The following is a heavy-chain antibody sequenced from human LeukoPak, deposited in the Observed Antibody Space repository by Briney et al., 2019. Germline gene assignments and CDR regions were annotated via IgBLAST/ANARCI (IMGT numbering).Heavy chain of an antibody. V-gene: IGHV3-23*01. CDR2: ISGSGDST. D-gene: IGHD4-17*01. CDR1: RFTFSTYA. J-gene: IGHJ4*02. Sequence: GGSLRLSCAASRFTFSTYAMSWVRQAPGKGLEWVSGISGSGDSTYYADSVKGRFTISRDNAKNSLYLQMNSLRAEDTAVYYCARDYGDRCFDYWGQGTLVTVSS. CDR3: ARDYGDRCFDY.